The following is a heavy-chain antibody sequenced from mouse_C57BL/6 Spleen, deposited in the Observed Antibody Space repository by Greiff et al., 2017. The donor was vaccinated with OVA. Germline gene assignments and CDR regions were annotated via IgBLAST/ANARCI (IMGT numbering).Heavy chain of an antibody. CDR3: ERSGDYYGSLDY. V-gene: IGHV1-82*01. CDR1: GYAFSSSW. CDR2: IYPGDGDT. D-gene: IGHD1-1*01. J-gene: IGHJ2*01. Sequence: QVQLQQSGPELVKPGASVKISCKASGYAFSSSWMNWVKQRPGKGLEWIGRIYPGDGDTNYNGKFKGKATLTADKSSSTAYMQLSSLTSEDSAVDFGERSGDYYGSLDYWGQGTTLTVSS.